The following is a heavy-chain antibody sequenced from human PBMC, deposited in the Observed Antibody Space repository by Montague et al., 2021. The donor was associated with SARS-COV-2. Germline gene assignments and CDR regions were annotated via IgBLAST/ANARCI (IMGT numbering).Heavy chain of an antibody. J-gene: IGHJ6*02. CDR3: TSGREGNYNVMDV. V-gene: IGHV6-1*01. Sequence: CAISGDSVSSNSATWNWVGQSPSRGLGWLGRTYYRSKWYNDYAVSVRGRVTINPDTSKNQFSLQLNSVTPEDTAIYYCTSGREGNYNVMDVWGQRTTVTVSS. CDR1: GDSVSSNSAT. D-gene: IGHD1-1*01. CDR2: TYYRSKWYN.